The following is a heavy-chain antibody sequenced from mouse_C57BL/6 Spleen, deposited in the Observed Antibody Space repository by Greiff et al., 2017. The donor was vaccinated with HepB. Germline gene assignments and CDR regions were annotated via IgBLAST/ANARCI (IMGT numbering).Heavy chain of an antibody. CDR2: INPSSGYT. V-gene: IGHV1-7*01. J-gene: IGHJ3*01. CDR3: SSESELAY. CDR1: GYTFTSYW. Sequence: VQLQQSGAELAKPGASVKLSCKASGYTFTSYWMHWVKQRPGQGLEWIGYINPSSGYTRYNQKFKDKATLTADKSSSTAYMQLSILTYEDSAVYYGSSESELAYWGQGTLVTVSA. D-gene: IGHD1-3*01.